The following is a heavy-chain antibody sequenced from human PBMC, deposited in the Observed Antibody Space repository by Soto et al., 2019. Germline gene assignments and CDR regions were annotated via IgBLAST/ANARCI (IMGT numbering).Heavy chain of an antibody. CDR1: GGSISSYY. Sequence: QVQLQESGPGLVKPSETLSLTCTVSGGSISSYYWSWIRQPPGKGLEWIGYIYYSGSTNYNPSLKGRVTISVDPSKNPFSLKLSSVTAADTAVYYCARRWGTTFDYWGQGTLVTVSS. D-gene: IGHD3-16*01. V-gene: IGHV4-59*08. J-gene: IGHJ4*02. CDR2: IYYSGST. CDR3: ARRWGTTFDY.